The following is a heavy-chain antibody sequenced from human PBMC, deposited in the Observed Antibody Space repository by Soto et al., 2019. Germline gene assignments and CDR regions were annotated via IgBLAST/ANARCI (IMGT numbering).Heavy chain of an antibody. J-gene: IGHJ4*02. D-gene: IGHD6-13*01. V-gene: IGHV4-31*03. CDR1: GGSISSGGYY. Sequence: PSETLSLTCTFSGGSISSGGYYLSWIRQHPGKGLEWIGYIYYSGSTYYNPSLKSRVTISVDTSKNQFSLKLSSVTAADTAVYYCARGSIAAAGTPFDYWGQGTLVTVSS. CDR2: IYYSGST. CDR3: ARGSIAAAGTPFDY.